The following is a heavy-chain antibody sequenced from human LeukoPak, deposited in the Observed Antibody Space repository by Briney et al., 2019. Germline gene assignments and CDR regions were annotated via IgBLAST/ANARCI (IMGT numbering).Heavy chain of an antibody. CDR1: GFTLSSYW. V-gene: IGHV3-7*01. J-gene: IGHJ3*02. D-gene: IGHD3-10*01. CDR2: IKQDGSEK. CDR3: AREEHGSGVDAFDI. Sequence: GGSLRLSCAASGFTLSSYWMSWVRQAPGKGLEWVANIKQDGSEKYYVDSVKGRFTISRDNAKNSLYLQMNSLRAEDTAVYYCAREEHGSGVDAFDIWGQGTMVTVSS.